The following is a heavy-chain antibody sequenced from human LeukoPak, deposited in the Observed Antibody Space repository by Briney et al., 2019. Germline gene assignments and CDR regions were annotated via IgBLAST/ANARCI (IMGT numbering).Heavy chain of an antibody. CDR2: ISGSGGST. J-gene: IGHJ4*02. CDR1: GFTFSSYA. V-gene: IGHV3-23*01. CDR3: AKDRVGYYYDSSGYYT. D-gene: IGHD3-22*01. Sequence: GGSLRLSCAVSGFTFSSYAMSWVRQAPGKGLEWVSAISGSGGSTYYADSVKGRFTISRDNSKNTLYLQMNSLRAEDTAVYYCAKDRVGYYYDSSGYYTWGQGTLVTVSS.